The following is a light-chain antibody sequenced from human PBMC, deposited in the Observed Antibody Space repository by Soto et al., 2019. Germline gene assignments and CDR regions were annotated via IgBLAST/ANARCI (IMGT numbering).Light chain of an antibody. CDR3: QQRRDWPIT. CDR1: PSVSSY. V-gene: IGKV3-11*01. CDR2: ESS. Sequence: EIVLTQSPATLSLSPGERATLSCRASPSVSSYLAWYQQKPGQAPRLLIYESSNRATGIPARFSGSGSGTDFTLTISSLEPEDFVVYYCQQRRDWPITFGQGTRLEIK. J-gene: IGKJ5*01.